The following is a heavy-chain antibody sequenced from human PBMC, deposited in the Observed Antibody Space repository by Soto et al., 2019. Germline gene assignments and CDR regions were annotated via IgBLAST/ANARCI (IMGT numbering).Heavy chain of an antibody. CDR1: GGSISSGGYY. D-gene: IGHD6-13*01. CDR2: IYYSGST. V-gene: IGHV4-31*02. CDR3: AKYSSSWYVLDY. J-gene: IGHJ4*02. Sequence: SETPSLTCTVSGGSISSGGYYWSWVRQHPGKGLEWIGYIYYSGSTYYNPSLKSRVTISVDTSKNQFSLKLSSVTAADTAVYYCAKYSSSWYVLDYWGQGTLVTVSS.